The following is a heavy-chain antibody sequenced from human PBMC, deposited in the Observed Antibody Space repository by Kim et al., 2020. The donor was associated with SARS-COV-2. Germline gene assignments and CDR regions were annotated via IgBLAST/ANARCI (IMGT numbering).Heavy chain of an antibody. CDR3: ARIPYYYDSSGAGDY. D-gene: IGHD3-22*01. V-gene: IGHV4-31*02. Sequence: PSIKSRVTISVDTSKNPFSLKLSSVTAADTAVYYCARIPYYYDSSGAGDYWGQGTLVTVSS. J-gene: IGHJ4*02.